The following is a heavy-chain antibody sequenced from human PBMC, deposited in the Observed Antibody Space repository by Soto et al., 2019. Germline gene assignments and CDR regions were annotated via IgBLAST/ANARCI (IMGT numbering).Heavy chain of an antibody. CDR3: ARDKEGHDGGGYFDY. J-gene: IGHJ4*02. CDR1: GFTFISYG. D-gene: IGHD1-1*01. CDR2: IWYDGSNK. V-gene: IGHV3-33*01. Sequence: QVQLVESGGGLVQPGRSLRLSCAASGFTFISYGMHWVRQAPGKGLEWVAVIWYDGSNKYYADSVKGQFTISRDNSKNTLYLQMNSLRAEDTAVYYCARDKEGHDGGGYFDYWGQGTLVTVSS.